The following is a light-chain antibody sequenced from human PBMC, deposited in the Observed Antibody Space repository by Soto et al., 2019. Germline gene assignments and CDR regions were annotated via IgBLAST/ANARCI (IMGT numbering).Light chain of an antibody. CDR1: SSDVGGYNY. J-gene: IGLJ1*01. CDR2: EVS. Sequence: QSALPQPASVSGSPGQSIPISCTGTSSDVGGYNYVSWYQQHPGKATKLMIYEVSNRPSGVSNRFSGSKSGNTASLTISGLQAEDEADYYCSSYTSSSTLVFGTGTKVTVL. CDR3: SSYTSSSTLV. V-gene: IGLV2-14*01.